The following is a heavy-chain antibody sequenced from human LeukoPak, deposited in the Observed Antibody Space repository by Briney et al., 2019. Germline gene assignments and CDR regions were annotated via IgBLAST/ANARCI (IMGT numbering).Heavy chain of an antibody. CDR2: ISASGHYI. Sequence: GGSLRLSCEASGFTFGSFAMSWVRQAPGKGLEWLSGISASGHYIYQADSVKGRFTISRDNSKNTLYIEMNSLGAEDTAVYYCARDGSWGDYQFYFYMDVWGKGTTVTVSS. V-gene: IGHV3-23*01. J-gene: IGHJ6*03. CDR3: ARDGSWGDYQFYFYMDV. CDR1: GFTFGSFA. D-gene: IGHD2-2*01.